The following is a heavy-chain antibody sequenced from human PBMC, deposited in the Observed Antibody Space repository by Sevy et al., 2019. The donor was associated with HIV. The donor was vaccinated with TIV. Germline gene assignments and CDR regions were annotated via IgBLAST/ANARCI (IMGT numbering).Heavy chain of an antibody. J-gene: IGHJ4*02. Sequence: GGSLRLSCGGSGFNISSASMNWVRQAPGKGLEWVGRIKGKTDGEKTDYAAPVKGRFIISRDDSGKTVYVQLNSVKTEDTAMYFCTTRPYGSIIDYWGQGTLVTVSS. V-gene: IGHV3-15*07. CDR3: TTRPYGSIIDY. CDR2: IKGKTDGEKT. CDR1: GFNISSAS. D-gene: IGHD3-10*01.